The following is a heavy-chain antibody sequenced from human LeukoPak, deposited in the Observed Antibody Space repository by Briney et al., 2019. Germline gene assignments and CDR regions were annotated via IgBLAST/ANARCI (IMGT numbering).Heavy chain of an antibody. CDR1: GFTFSSYW. J-gene: IGHJ4*02. CDR3: ARVGVGRFGELLSVDF. V-gene: IGHV3-74*01. Sequence: GGSLRLSCAASGFTFSSYWMHWVRQAPGKGLMWVSCIKNDGSSTTYADSVKGRFTISRDNAKNTLFLQMNSLRAEDTAVYYCARVGVGRFGELLSVDFWGQGTLVTVSS. D-gene: IGHD3-10*01. CDR2: IKNDGSST.